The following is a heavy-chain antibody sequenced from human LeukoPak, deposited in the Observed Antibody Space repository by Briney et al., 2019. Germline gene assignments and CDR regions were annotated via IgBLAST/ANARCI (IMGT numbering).Heavy chain of an antibody. D-gene: IGHD3-22*01. Sequence: PGGSLRLSCAASGFTFSSYWMSWVRQAPGKGLEWVANIKQDGSEKYYVDSVKGRFTISRDNAKNSLYLQMNSLRAEDTAVYYCARRASDSLYYYDSSGYYRYFDYWGQGTLVTVSS. V-gene: IGHV3-7*01. CDR1: GFTFSSYW. J-gene: IGHJ4*02. CDR3: ARRASDSLYYYDSSGYYRYFDY. CDR2: IKQDGSEK.